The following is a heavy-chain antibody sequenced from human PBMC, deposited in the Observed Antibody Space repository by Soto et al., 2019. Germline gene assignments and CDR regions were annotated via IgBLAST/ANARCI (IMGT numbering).Heavy chain of an antibody. J-gene: IGHJ4*02. V-gene: IGHV3-74*01. CDR3: ARASGWPPFDY. CDR1: GFTFSSYW. D-gene: IGHD6-19*01. CDR2: INSDGSST. Sequence: GSLRLSCAASGFTFSSYWMHWVRQAPGKGLVWVSRINSDGSSTSYADSVKGRFTISRDNAKNTLYLQMNSLRAEDTAVYYCARASGWPPFDYWGQGTLVTVSS.